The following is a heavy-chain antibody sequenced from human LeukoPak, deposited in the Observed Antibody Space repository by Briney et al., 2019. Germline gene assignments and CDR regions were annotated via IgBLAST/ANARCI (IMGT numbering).Heavy chain of an antibody. D-gene: IGHD3-16*01. CDR1: GGSISGYY. Sequence: SETLSLACTVSGGSISGYYWTWIRQPPGKGLEWIGQIHYSGRADYNPSLKSRISLSADTSKSQISLKLSSVTAADTAVYYCARFGVNYDMDVWGQGTTVTVYS. J-gene: IGHJ6*02. V-gene: IGHV4-59*01. CDR2: IHYSGRA. CDR3: ARFGVNYDMDV.